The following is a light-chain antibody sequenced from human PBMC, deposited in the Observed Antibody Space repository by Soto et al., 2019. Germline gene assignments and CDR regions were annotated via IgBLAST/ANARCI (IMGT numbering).Light chain of an antibody. CDR3: QQSYSIPIT. Sequence: DIQMTQSRTSLSASXXDRVXITCQESQSISFYLNWYQQKPGKAHKXXIYAASNLQSGVPSRFSGSGSGTDFTLTISSLQPEDFATYFCQQSYSIPITFGQGTRLEIK. CDR1: QSISFY. J-gene: IGKJ5*01. V-gene: IGKV1-39*01. CDR2: AAS.